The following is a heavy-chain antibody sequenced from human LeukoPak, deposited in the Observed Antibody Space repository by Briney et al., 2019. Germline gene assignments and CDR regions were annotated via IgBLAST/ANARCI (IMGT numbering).Heavy chain of an antibody. J-gene: IGHJ2*01. V-gene: IGHV4-61*08. CDR3: ARDYGDIPPDWYYDL. CDR2: IYYTGST. D-gene: IGHD4-17*01. Sequence: PSETLSLTCTVSGGSLSSGGYYWSWIRQHPGKGLEWIGYIYYTGSTTYNPSLKSRVTISVDTPKNQFSLKLRSVTTADTAVYYCARDYGDIPPDWYYDLWGRGTLVTVSS. CDR1: GGSLSSGGYY.